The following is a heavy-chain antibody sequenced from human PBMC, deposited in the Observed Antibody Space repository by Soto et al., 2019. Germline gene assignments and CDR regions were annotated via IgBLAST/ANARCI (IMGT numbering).Heavy chain of an antibody. CDR1: GYTFTNYA. Sequence: QVQLVQSGAEVKKPGALVKVSCKASGYTFTNYAFSWVRQATGQGLEWMGWISAYNSNTNYPQKLQGRVTMTTDTSTSTAYMELRSPGSDNTNVYYFASDLAGAGPFDCWGQEGLFTFSS. D-gene: IGHD6-13*01. V-gene: IGHV1-18*01. CDR2: ISAYNSNT. CDR3: ASDLAGAGPFDC. J-gene: IGHJ4*02.